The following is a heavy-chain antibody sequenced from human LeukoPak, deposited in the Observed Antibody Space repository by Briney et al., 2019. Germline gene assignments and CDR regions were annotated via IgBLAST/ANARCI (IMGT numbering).Heavy chain of an antibody. J-gene: IGHJ4*02. CDR2: IQYDGNNK. CDR1: GFTFNNYG. CDR3: AKPYYYDSSGYYCYFDY. Sequence: PGGSLRLSCAASGFTFNNYGMHWVRQAPGKGLQWVAFIQYDGNNKYYADSVRGRFTISRDSSKNTLYLQMNSLRAEDTAVYYCAKPYYYDSSGYYCYFDYWGQGTLVTVSS. D-gene: IGHD3-22*01. V-gene: IGHV3-30*02.